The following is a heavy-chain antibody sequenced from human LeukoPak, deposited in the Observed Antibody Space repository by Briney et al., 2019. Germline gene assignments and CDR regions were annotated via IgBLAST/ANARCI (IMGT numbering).Heavy chain of an antibody. CDR3: ARVSSGWEFDY. V-gene: IGHV3-23*01. D-gene: IGHD6-19*01. CDR2: ISGSGGST. J-gene: IGHJ4*02. Sequence: GGSLRLSCAASGFTFSSYAMSWVRQVPGKGLEWVSAISGSGGSTYYGDSVKGRFTISRDNSKNTLYLQMNSLRAEDTAVYYCARVSSGWEFDYWGRGPLVTVSS. CDR1: GFTFSSYA.